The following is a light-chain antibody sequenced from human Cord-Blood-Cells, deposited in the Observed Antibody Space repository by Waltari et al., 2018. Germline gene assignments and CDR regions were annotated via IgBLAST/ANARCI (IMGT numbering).Light chain of an antibody. J-gene: IGKJ5*01. CDR2: LGS. Sequence: DIVMTQSPPSLPVTPGERASISCRSSQSLLHSNGYNYLDWYLQKPGQSPQLLIYLGSNRASGVPDRFSGSGSGTDFTLKISRVEAEDVGVYYCMQALQTPHFGQGTRLEIK. V-gene: IGKV2-28*01. CDR1: QSLLHSNGYNY. CDR3: MQALQTPH.